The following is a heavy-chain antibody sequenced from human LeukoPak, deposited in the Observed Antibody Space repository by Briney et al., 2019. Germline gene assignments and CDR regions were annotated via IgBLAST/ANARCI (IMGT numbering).Heavy chain of an antibody. J-gene: IGHJ3*02. V-gene: IGHV5-51*01. CDR3: ARRYYDNLTGPGAFDI. CDR1: GYSFTSYW. CDR2: IYPGDSDT. D-gene: IGHD3-9*01. Sequence: GESLKISCKGSGYSFTSYWIGWVRQMPGKGLEWMGIIYPGDSDTRYSPSFQGQVTISADKSISTAYLQWSSLKASDTAMYYCARRYYDNLTGPGAFDIWGQGTWSPSLQ.